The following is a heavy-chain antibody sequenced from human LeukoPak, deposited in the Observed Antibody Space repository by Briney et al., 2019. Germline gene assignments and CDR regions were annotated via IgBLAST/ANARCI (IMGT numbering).Heavy chain of an antibody. J-gene: IGHJ4*02. CDR1: GGSISSYY. CDR3: ASQGYPGSLGY. CDR2: IYYSGST. Sequence: SETLSLTCTVSGGSISSYYWSWIRQPPGKGLEWIGYIYYSGSTNYNPSLKSRVAISVDTSKNQFSLKLSSVTAADTAVYYCASQGYPGSLGYWGQGTLVTVSS. D-gene: IGHD3-16*02. V-gene: IGHV4-59*01.